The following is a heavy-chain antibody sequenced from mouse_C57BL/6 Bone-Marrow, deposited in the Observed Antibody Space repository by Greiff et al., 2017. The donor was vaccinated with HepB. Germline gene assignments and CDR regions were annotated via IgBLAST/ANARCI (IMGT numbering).Heavy chain of an antibody. CDR3: ARKDWDYFDY. CDR2: ISDRGSYT. Sequence: EVKLVESGGGLVKPGGSLKLSCAASGFTFSSYAMSWVRQTPEKRLEWVATISDRGSYTYYPDNVKGRFTISRDNAKNNLYLQMSHLKSEDTAMYYCARKDWDYFDYWGQGTTLTVSS. J-gene: IGHJ2*01. V-gene: IGHV5-4*03. D-gene: IGHD4-1*01. CDR1: GFTFSSYA.